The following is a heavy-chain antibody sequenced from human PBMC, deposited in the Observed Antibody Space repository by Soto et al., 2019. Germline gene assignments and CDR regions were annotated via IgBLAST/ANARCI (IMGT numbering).Heavy chain of an antibody. J-gene: IGHJ3*02. CDR2: IYYSGST. CDR3: ASRAVPEAFDI. Sequence: QLQLQESGPGLVKPSETLSLTCTVSGGSISSSSYYWGWIRQPPGKGLEWIGSIYYSGSTYYNPSLKSRVTISVDTSKNQFSLKLSSVTAADTAVYYCASRAVPEAFDIWGQGTMVTVSS. V-gene: IGHV4-39*01. CDR1: GGSISSSSYY.